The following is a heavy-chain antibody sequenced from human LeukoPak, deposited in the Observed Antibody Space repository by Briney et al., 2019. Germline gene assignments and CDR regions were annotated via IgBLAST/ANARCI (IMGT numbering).Heavy chain of an antibody. V-gene: IGHV2-5*02. D-gene: IGHD4-17*01. CDR2: IYWDGNK. Sequence: SGPTLMNPAQTLTLTFTFSGFSLSTSGVGVGWIRQPPAKALEWLALIYWDGNKPYSTSLKTRLTITKDTSKNMVFLTMTNMDPVETATYYCAHRRLTPSTTVTTGFDYWGQGILVTVSS. J-gene: IGHJ4*02. CDR3: AHRRLTPSTTVTTGFDY. CDR1: GFSLSTSGVG.